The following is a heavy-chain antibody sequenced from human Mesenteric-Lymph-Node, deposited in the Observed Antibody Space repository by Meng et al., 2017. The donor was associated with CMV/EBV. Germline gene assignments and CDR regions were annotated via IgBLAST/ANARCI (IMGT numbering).Heavy chain of an antibody. CDR3: ARVLIIGYAFDI. Sequence: GESLKISCAASGFTVSSNYMSWVRQAPGKGLEWVSVIYSGGSTYYADSVKGRFTISRDNSKNTLYLQMNSLRAEDTAVYYCARVLIIGYAFDIWGQGTMVTVSS. D-gene: IGHD3-16*02. CDR2: IYSGGST. V-gene: IGHV3-66*02. J-gene: IGHJ3*02. CDR1: GFTVSSNY.